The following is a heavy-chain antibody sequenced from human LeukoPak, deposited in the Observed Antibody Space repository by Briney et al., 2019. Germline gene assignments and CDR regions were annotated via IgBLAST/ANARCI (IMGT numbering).Heavy chain of an antibody. J-gene: IGHJ4*02. CDR3: ARDLWELGPIDY. D-gene: IGHD1-26*01. Sequence: PGGSLRLSCAASGFTFSSYSMNWVRQAPGKGLEWVSSISSSSYIYYADSVKGRFTISRDNAKNSLYLQMNSLRAEDTAVYYCARDLWELGPIDYWGQGTLVTVSS. V-gene: IGHV3-21*01. CDR1: GFTFSSYS. CDR2: ISSSSYI.